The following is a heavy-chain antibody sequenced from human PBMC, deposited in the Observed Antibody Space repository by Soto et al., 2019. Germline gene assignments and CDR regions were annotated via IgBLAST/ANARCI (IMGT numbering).Heavy chain of an antibody. Sequence: VGSLRLSCAASGFTFSSYAMSWVRQAPGKGLEWVSAISGSGGSTYYADSVKGRFTISRDNSKNTLYLQMNSLRAEDTAVYYCAKQPLVYWYELTGDYYGMDVWGQGTTVTVSS. CDR2: ISGSGGST. V-gene: IGHV3-23*01. CDR1: GFTFSSYA. CDR3: AKQPLVYWYELTGDYYGMDV. D-gene: IGHD2-8*02. J-gene: IGHJ6*02.